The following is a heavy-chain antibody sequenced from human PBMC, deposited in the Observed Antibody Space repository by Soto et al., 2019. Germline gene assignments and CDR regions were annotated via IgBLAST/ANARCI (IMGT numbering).Heavy chain of an antibody. V-gene: IGHV3-30*18. D-gene: IGHD1-1*01. CDR2: TSYDGNNE. CDR1: GFAFSNYA. Sequence: HPGGSLRLSCAASGFAFSNYAMHWVRQAPGKGLEWVALTSYDGNNEYYTDSVKGRFTISRDNSKNTLFLQMNSPRPEDTAVYYCAKDKGVFNWATSCFGYWGRGALVTVSS. J-gene: IGHJ4*02. CDR3: AKDKGVFNWATSCFGY.